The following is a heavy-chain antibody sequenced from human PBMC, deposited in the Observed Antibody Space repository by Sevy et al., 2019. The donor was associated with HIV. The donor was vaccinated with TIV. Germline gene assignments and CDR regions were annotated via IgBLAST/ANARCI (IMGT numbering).Heavy chain of an antibody. J-gene: IGHJ6*02. CDR3: ARDSSGYQDYGMDV. V-gene: IGHV4-30-4*01. Sequence: SETLSPTCTVSGGSISSGDYYWSWIRQPPGKGLEWIGYIYYSGSTYYNPSLKSRVTISVDTSKNQFSLKLSSVTAADTAVYYCARDSSGYQDYGMDVWGQGTTVTVSS. D-gene: IGHD3-22*01. CDR1: GGSISSGDYY. CDR2: IYYSGST.